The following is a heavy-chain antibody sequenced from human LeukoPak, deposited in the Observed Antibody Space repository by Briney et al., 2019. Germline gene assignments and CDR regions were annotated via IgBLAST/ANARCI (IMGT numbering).Heavy chain of an antibody. CDR1: GFTFSSYA. Sequence: GSLRLSCAVSGFTFSSYAMHWVRQAPGKGLEYVSGISSNGGSTYYAKSVKGRFTISRDNSKNTLFLQMGSLRAEDMAVYYCARSDTILKTTFDYWGQGTLVTVSS. D-gene: IGHD2-21*01. V-gene: IGHV3-64*01. CDR2: ISSNGGST. CDR3: ARSDTILKTTFDY. J-gene: IGHJ4*02.